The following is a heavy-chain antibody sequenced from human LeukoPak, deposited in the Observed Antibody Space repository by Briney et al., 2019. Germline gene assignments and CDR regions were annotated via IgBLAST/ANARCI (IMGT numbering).Heavy chain of an antibody. CDR3: ARHLRYSSGWYSWNWFDP. CDR2: INHSGST. Sequence: SETLSLTCAVYGGSFSGYYWSWIRQPPGKGLEWIGEINHSGSTSYNPSLKSRVTISVDTSKNQFSLKLSSVTAADTAVYYCARHLRYSSGWYSWNWFDPWGQGTLVTVSS. D-gene: IGHD6-19*01. CDR1: GGSFSGYY. J-gene: IGHJ5*02. V-gene: IGHV4-34*01.